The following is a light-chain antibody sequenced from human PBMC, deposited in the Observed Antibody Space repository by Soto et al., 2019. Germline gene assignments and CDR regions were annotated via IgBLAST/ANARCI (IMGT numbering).Light chain of an antibody. V-gene: IGKV3-20*01. J-gene: IGKJ3*01. CDR2: GAS. CDR1: HSVPTNY. Sequence: EIVMTQSPATLSVSPGERATLSCRASHSVPTNYLAWYQQKPGQAPRLLIYGASSRATGIPDRFSGSGSGTDFTLTISRLEPEDFAVYYCQQYGSSPPFTFGPGTKVDIK. CDR3: QQYGSSPPFT.